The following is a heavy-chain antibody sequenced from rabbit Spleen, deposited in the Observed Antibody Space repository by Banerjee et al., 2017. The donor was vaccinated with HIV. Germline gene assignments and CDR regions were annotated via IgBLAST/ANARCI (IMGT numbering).Heavy chain of an antibody. CDR1: GFSFSSNYY. CDR3: VRGASSSGYYNL. D-gene: IGHD1-1*01. V-gene: IGHV1S40*01. CDR2: IYPVFGIT. Sequence: QSLEESGGGLVQPEGSLTLTCTASGFSFSSNYYMCWVRQAPGKGLEWIGDIYPVFGITNYANWMKGRFTISSDNAQNTLYLQLNSLTVADTATYFCVRGASSSGYYNLWGPGTLVTVS. J-gene: IGHJ4*01.